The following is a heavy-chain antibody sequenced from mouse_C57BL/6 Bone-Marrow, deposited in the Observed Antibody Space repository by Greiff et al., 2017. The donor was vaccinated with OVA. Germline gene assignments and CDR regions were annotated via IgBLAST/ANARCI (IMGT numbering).Heavy chain of an antibody. J-gene: IGHJ3*01. Sequence: DVMLVESGGGLVKPKGSLKLSCAASGFTFNTYAMHWVRQAPGKGLEWVARIRSKSSNYATYYADSVKDRFTLSTDDSQSMLYLQMNNLKTEYKAMYYCVRRVNIYYDDDGAWFAYWGQGTLVTVSA. V-gene: IGHV10-3*01. CDR2: IRSKSSNYAT. CDR1: GFTFNTYA. CDR3: VRRVNIYYDDDGAWFAY. D-gene: IGHD2-4*01.